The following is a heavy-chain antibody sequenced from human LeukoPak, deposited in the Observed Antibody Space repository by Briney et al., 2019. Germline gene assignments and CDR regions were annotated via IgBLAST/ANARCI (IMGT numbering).Heavy chain of an antibody. CDR1: GGSFGSGSSY. Sequence: PSETLSLTCTVSGGSFGSGSSYWSWSRKPPGKELGGFGYIYYSGSTNYNPSLKSRVTISVDTSKNQFSLKLSSVTAADTAVYYCARVYSGYDYVHFDYWGQGTLVTVSS. V-gene: IGHV4-61*01. D-gene: IGHD5-12*01. CDR3: ARVYSGYDYVHFDY. J-gene: IGHJ4*02. CDR2: IYYSGST.